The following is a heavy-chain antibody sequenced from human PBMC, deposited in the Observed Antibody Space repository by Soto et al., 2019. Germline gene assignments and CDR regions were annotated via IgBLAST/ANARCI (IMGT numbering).Heavy chain of an antibody. CDR1: GFTFRRYV. Sequence: QVQLVESGGGVVQPGTSLRLSWVGSGFTFRRYVIHWVRQAPGKGLEWVALTSYDGSNNFYGDSVKGRFTISRHNSVNTVELQMDSPTFEDTAFYYCARWGRTGGLDVWGQGTLVSVSS. CDR3: ARWGRTGGLDV. V-gene: IGHV3-33*05. J-gene: IGHJ1*01. D-gene: IGHD3-16*01. CDR2: TSYDGSNN.